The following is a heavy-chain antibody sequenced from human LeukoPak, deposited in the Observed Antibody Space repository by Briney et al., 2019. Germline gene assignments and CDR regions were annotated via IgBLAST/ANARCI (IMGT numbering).Heavy chain of an antibody. CDR3: AKGPPAGWELDY. CDR1: GFTFSSYA. Sequence: GRSLRLSCAASGFTFSSYAMHWVRQAPGKGLEWVAVISYDGSNKYYADSVKGRFTISRDNSKNTLYLQMNSLRAEDTAVYYCAKGPPAGWELDYWGQGTLVTVSS. D-gene: IGHD1-26*01. J-gene: IGHJ4*02. V-gene: IGHV3-30-3*01. CDR2: ISYDGSNK.